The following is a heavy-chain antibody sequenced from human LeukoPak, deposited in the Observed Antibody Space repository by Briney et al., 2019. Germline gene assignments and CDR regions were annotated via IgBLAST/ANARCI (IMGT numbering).Heavy chain of an antibody. CDR1: GGSISSYY. J-gene: IGHJ6*03. Sequence: SETLSLTCTVSGGSISSYYWSWIRQPPGKGLEWIGYIYYSGSTNYNPSLKSRVTISVDTSKNQFSLKLSSVTAADTAVCYCARVGYYYDSSGYYYYYYYMDVWGKGTTVTVSS. CDR3: ARVGYYYDSSGYYYYYYYMDV. V-gene: IGHV4-59*01. D-gene: IGHD3-22*01. CDR2: IYYSGST.